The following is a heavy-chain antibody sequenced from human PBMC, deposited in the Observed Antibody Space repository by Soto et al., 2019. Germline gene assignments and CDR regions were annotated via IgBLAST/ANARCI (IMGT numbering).Heavy chain of an antibody. Sequence: QVQLQESGPGLVTPSQTLSLTCTVSGASISSGGYYWSWLRQHPGKGLEWIGYIYHSGSTYYNPSLKGRLTLSVDTSQNPFSLRLSSVTAADTAVYYCASVNPHAQLFFDSCGQGTMVTVSS. CDR1: GASISSGGYY. D-gene: IGHD5-18*01. CDR3: ASVNPHAQLFFDS. CDR2: IYHSGST. J-gene: IGHJ4*02. V-gene: IGHV4-31*03.